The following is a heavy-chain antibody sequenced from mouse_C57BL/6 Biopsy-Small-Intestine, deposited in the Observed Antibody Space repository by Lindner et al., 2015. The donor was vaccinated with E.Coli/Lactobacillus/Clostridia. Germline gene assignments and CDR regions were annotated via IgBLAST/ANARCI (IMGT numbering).Heavy chain of an antibody. CDR2: INPSSGYT. Sequence: VQLQESGAELARPGASVKLSCKASGYTFSNYWMHWVKQRPGQGLEWIGYINPSSGYTKYNQKFKDKATLTADTSSSTAYMQLSSLTYEDSAVYFCARSGAQATSWFAYWGQGTLVTVSA. CDR1: GYTFSNYW. D-gene: IGHD3-2*02. V-gene: IGHV1-7*01. CDR3: ARSGAQATSWFAY. J-gene: IGHJ3*01.